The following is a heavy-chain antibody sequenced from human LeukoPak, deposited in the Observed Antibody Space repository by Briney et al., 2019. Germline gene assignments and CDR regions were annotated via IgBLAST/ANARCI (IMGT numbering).Heavy chain of an antibody. D-gene: IGHD6-6*01. CDR1: GFTFSSYS. J-gene: IGHJ4*02. CDR2: ISSSSSTI. V-gene: IGHV3-48*01. Sequence: SGGSLRLSCAASGFTFSSYSMNWVRQAPGKGLEWVSYISSSSSTIYYADSVKGRFTISRDNAKNSLYLQMNSLRAEDTAVYYCARDHSYYSSSSRRFDYWGQGTLVTVSS. CDR3: ARDHSYYSSSSRRFDY.